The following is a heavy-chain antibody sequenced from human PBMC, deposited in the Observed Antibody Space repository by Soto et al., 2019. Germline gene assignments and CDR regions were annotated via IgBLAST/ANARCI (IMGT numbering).Heavy chain of an antibody. Sequence: GEYLKISCKGSGDTFTSHWIAWVRQMPGKGLELMGLIYPADSDTRYSPSFEGQVSISVDKSISTAYLQWSSLKASDTAMYYCVRPQAKELGTIRGAFDIWGQGTKVTVSS. J-gene: IGHJ3*02. D-gene: IGHD3-10*01. CDR3: VRPQAKELGTIRGAFDI. V-gene: IGHV5-51*01. CDR1: GDTFTSHW. CDR2: IYPADSDT.